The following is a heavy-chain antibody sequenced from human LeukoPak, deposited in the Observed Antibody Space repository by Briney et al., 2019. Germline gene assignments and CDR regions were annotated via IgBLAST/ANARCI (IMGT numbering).Heavy chain of an antibody. CDR2: ISAGGRT. V-gene: IGHV4-61*02. D-gene: IGHD4-23*01. Sequence: SETLCLTCAISGASIASGNYHWDWIRQPAGKRPEYIGRISAGGRTNYNPSLKSRLTISMDTSKNHVSLRLTSVTAAGTAVYYCTRGGHDYGGSFDPWGQGILVTVSS. CDR3: TRGGHDYGGSFDP. CDR1: GASIASGNYH. J-gene: IGHJ5*02.